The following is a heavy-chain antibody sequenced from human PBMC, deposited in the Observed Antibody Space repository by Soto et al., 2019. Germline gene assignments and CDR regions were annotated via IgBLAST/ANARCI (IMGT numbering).Heavy chain of an antibody. D-gene: IGHD3-3*01. CDR3: AKDRVSAYYYYYGMDV. J-gene: IGHJ6*02. V-gene: IGHV3-23*01. Sequence: AGSLRLSCAASAFTFSSYAMTWVRQAPGKGLEWVSGISGSGSSTYYADSVKGRFTISRDNSKNTLYLQMNSLRAEDTAVYYCAKDRVSAYYYYYGMDVWGQGTTVTVSS. CDR2: ISGSGSST. CDR1: AFTFSSYA.